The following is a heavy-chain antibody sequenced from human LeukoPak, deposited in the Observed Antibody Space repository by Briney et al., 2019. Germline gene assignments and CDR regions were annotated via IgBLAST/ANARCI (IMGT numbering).Heavy chain of an antibody. CDR3: ASDSGRGTIFWLAR. CDR2: INAGNGNT. Sequence: ASVKVSCKASGYTFTSYAMHWVRQAPGQRLEWMGWINAGNGNTKYSQKFQGRVTITRDTSASTAYMELSNLRSEDTAVYYCASDSGRGTIFWLARWGQGTLVTVSS. V-gene: IGHV1-3*01. J-gene: IGHJ4*02. D-gene: IGHD3-9*01. CDR1: GYTFTSYA.